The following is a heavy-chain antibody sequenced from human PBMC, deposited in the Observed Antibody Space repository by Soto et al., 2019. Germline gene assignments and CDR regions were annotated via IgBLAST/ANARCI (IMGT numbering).Heavy chain of an antibody. CDR3: AKDEQWPNRGGAS. CDR1: VGSVSSWAYY. D-gene: IGHD6-19*01. V-gene: IGHV4-61*08. CDR2: VSYSGNT. J-gene: IGHJ5*02. Sequence: QVQLQASGPGLVKPSETLSLTCTVSVGSVSSWAYYVSWIRQPHGTRLEWIVYVSYSGNTFYKASLGSGMTISVDTSKNKFSMRLSAVTAADTAVYFCAKDEQWPNRGGASWGRVHLVTVSS.